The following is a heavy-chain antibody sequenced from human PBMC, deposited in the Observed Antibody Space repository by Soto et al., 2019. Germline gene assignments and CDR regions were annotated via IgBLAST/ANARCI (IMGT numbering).Heavy chain of an antibody. CDR2: ISDSGGLT. CDR3: ARRAIGSSRAFDI. J-gene: IGHJ3*02. CDR1: GFAFSSHP. D-gene: IGHD6-6*01. V-gene: IGHV3-23*01. Sequence: GGSLRLSCAASGFAFSSHPMSWVRQAPEKGLEWVSGISDSGGLTYNADSVKGRFTISRDNSKNTLYLHMNSLRAEDTAVYYCARRAIGSSRAFDIWGQGTMVTVSS.